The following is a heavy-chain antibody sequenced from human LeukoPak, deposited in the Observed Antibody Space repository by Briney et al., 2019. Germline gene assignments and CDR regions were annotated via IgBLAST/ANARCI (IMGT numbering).Heavy chain of an antibody. V-gene: IGHV4-31*03. Sequence: SETLSLTCTVSGGSISSGGYYWSWIRQHPGKGLEWIGYIYCSGSTYYNPSLKSRVTISVDTSKNQFSLKLSSVTAADTAVYYCARAGYYGSGRINWFDPWGQGTLVTVSS. CDR3: ARAGYYGSGRINWFDP. CDR1: GGSISSGGYY. D-gene: IGHD3-10*01. J-gene: IGHJ5*02. CDR2: IYCSGST.